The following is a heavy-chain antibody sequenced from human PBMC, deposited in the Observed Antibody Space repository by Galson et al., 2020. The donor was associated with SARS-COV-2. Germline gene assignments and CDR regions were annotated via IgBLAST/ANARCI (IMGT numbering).Heavy chain of an antibody. D-gene: IGHD6-19*01. CDR1: GFTFSSYV. CDR2: ISKDGGNK. J-gene: IGHJ4*02. CDR3: AREYGSGWVYFDY. Sequence: GESLRLSCAVSGFTFSSYVMHWVRQAPGKGLEWVAVISKDGGNKYYADSVKGRFTISRDNFKNTLYVQVNSLRAEDTAVYYCAREYGSGWVYFDYWGQGTLVTVSS. V-gene: IGHV3-30*03.